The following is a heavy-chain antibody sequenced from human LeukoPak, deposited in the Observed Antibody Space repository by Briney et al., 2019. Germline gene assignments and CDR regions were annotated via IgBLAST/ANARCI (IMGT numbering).Heavy chain of an antibody. Sequence: GASVKVSCKASGGTFSSYAISWVRQAPGQGLEWMGGIIPIFGTADYAQKFQGRVTITADESTSTAYMELSSLRSEDTAVYYCARDCGGDCYGSFMHYYYYYGMDVWGQGTTVTVSS. CDR3: ARDCGGDCYGSFMHYYYYYGMDV. CDR1: GGTFSSYA. J-gene: IGHJ6*02. V-gene: IGHV1-69*13. CDR2: IIPIFGTA. D-gene: IGHD2-21*02.